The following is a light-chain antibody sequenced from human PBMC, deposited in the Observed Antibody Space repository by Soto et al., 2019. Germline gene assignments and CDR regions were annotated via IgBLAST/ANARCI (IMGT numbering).Light chain of an antibody. V-gene: IGKV1-39*01. CDR3: QQYGSSLT. Sequence: DIQMTQSPSSLSASVGDRVTITCRASQSIATYLNWYQQKPGKAPVLLIYTASNLKSGVPSRFSGSGSGTDFTLTIGRLEPEDFAVYYCQQYGSSLTFGGGTKVDIK. J-gene: IGKJ4*01. CDR2: TAS. CDR1: QSIATY.